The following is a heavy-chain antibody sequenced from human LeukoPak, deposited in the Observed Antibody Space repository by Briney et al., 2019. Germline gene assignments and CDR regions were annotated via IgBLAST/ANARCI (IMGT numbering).Heavy chain of an antibody. CDR1: GYIFTSDR. CDR3: AARARDDGGFVFDY. Sequence: GESLKISCKAAGYIFTSDRIIVVRQMPGKGLEWMGRIDPSDSYTNYSPSFQGHVTISADKSISTAYLQWSSLKASDTAMYYYAARARDDGGFVFDYWGQGTLVTVSS. J-gene: IGHJ4*02. CDR2: IDPSDSYT. V-gene: IGHV5-10-1*01. D-gene: IGHD4-23*01.